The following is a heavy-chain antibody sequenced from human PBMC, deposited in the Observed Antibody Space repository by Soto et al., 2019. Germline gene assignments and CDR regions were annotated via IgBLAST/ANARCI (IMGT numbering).Heavy chain of an antibody. CDR1: DDFIFTYY. D-gene: IGHD3-16*01. CDR2: IYYSGST. CDR3: ARGFYYDGITSYPLDS. V-gene: IGHV4-59*01. J-gene: IGHJ5*01. Sequence: SETLSLTCTVSDDFIFTYYWIWIRQPPGKGLEWIGYIYYSGSTNYNPSLKSRVTISIDTPKKQFSLRLSSVTAADTAVYFCARGFYYDGITSYPLDSWGRGTLVTVSS.